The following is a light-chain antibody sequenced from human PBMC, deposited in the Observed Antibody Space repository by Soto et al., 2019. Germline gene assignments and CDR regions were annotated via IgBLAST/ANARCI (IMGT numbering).Light chain of an antibody. CDR1: SSDVGSYNY. V-gene: IGLV2-14*03. CDR3: SSYTTSGTLV. CDR2: DVS. J-gene: IGLJ1*01. Sequence: QSVLTQPASVSGSPGQSIIISCTGTSSDVGSYNYVSWYQHHPGKAPKFMIYDVSNRPSGVSNRFSGSKSGNTASLTISGLQAEDEADYYCSSYTTSGTLVLGSGTKVTVL.